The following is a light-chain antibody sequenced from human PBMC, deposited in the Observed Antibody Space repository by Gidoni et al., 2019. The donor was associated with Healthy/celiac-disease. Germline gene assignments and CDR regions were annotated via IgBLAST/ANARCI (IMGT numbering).Light chain of an antibody. CDR2: QES. CDR3: QAWDSSTAV. Sequence: SYELTQPPSVYVSPGQTASITCSGDKLGDKYACWYQQKPGQSPVLVIYQESKRPSGIPERFSGSNSGNTATLTISGTQAMDEADYYCQAWDSSTAVFGGGTKLTVL. J-gene: IGLJ2*01. CDR1: KLGDKY. V-gene: IGLV3-1*01.